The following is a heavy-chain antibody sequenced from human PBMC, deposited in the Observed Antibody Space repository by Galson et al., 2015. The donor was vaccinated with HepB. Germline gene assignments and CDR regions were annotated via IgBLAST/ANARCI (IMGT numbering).Heavy chain of an antibody. CDR2: IYHSGST. D-gene: IGHD2-15*01. V-gene: IGHV4-30-2*01. CDR1: GGSISSGGYS. CDR3: ATAGGCSGSTCYPGESFQH. Sequence: LSLTCAVSGGSISSGGYSWSWIRQPPGKGLEWIGYIYHSGSTYYNPSLKSRVTISVDRSKNQFSLKLSSVTAADTAVYYCATAGGCSGSTCYPGESFQHWGQGTLVTVSS. J-gene: IGHJ1*01.